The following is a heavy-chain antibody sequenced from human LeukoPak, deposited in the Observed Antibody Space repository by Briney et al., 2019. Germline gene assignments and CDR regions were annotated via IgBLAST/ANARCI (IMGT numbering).Heavy chain of an antibody. Sequence: SETLSLTCTVSGGSMTNYYWTWIRQPPGEGLEWLAYIYYYGSTNYNPSLESRLTLTVDTSKNQFSLKLSSVTAADTAVYYCARSIVVVPAAMQGYYYYYMDVWGKGTTVTVSS. CDR2: IYYYGST. J-gene: IGHJ6*03. V-gene: IGHV4-59*08. CDR3: ARSIVVVPAAMQGYYYYYMDV. CDR1: GGSMTNYY. D-gene: IGHD2-2*01.